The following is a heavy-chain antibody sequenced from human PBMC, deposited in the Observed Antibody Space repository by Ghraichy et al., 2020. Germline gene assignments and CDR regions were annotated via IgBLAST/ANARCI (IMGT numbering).Heavy chain of an antibody. CDR1: GFTFSSYA. V-gene: IGHV3-23*01. D-gene: IGHD1-26*01. CDR2: ISGSGGST. Sequence: GSLNISCAASGFTFSSYAMSWVRQAPGKGLEWVSSISGSGGSTYYADSVKGRFTISRDNSKNTLYLQMNSLRAEDTAVYYCTKWELLRYWGQGTLVTVSS. J-gene: IGHJ4*02. CDR3: TKWELLRY.